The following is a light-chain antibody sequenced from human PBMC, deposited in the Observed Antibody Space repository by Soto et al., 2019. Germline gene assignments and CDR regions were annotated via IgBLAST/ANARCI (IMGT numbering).Light chain of an antibody. V-gene: IGKV1-6*01. CDR1: QVIRNE. CDR2: AAS. J-gene: IGKJ1*01. CDR3: QQYNKWPQT. Sequence: AIQMTQSPSSLSASVGDRVTITFRASQVIRNELGWYQQKPGKAPKLLXXAASSLQSGVPSRFSGSGSGTYFTLTISSLQPEDFAFYYCQQYNKWPQTFGQGTKVDIK.